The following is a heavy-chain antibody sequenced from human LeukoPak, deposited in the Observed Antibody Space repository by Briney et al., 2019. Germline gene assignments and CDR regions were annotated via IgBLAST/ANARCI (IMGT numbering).Heavy chain of an antibody. D-gene: IGHD6-19*01. J-gene: IGHJ5*02. CDR1: GGSISSYY. V-gene: IGHV4-34*01. CDR2: INHTGST. Sequence: SETLSLTCTVSGGSISSYYWSWIRQPPGKGLEWIGEINHTGSTNYNPSLKSRVTISVDTSKDQFSLNLSSVTAADTAVYYCARAAIAVAGTSGLRGWWFDPWGQGTLVTVSS. CDR3: ARAAIAVAGTSGLRGWWFDP.